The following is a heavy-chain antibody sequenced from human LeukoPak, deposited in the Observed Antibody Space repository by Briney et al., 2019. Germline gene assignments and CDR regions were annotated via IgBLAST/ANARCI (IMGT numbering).Heavy chain of an antibody. Sequence: SETLSLTCTVSGGSISSYYWSWIRQPPGKGLEWIGEIYHSGSTNYNPSLKSRVTISVDKSKNQFSLKLSSVTAADTAVYYCARERPMYYFDYWGQGTLITVSS. J-gene: IGHJ4*02. CDR1: GGSISSYY. CDR2: IYHSGST. CDR3: ARERPMYYFDY. V-gene: IGHV4-59*12.